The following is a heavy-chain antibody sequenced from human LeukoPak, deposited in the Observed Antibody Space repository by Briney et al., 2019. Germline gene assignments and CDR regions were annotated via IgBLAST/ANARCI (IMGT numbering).Heavy chain of an antibody. J-gene: IGHJ2*01. Sequence: PSETLSLTCTVSGGSISSSSYYWGWIRQPPGKGLEWIGSIYYSGSTYYNPSLKSRVTISVDTSKNQFSLKLSSVTAADTAVYYCARVPIAVAAPWYFDLWGRGTLVTVSS. CDR1: GGSISSSSYY. CDR3: ARVPIAVAAPWYFDL. V-gene: IGHV4-39*07. CDR2: IYYSGST. D-gene: IGHD6-19*01.